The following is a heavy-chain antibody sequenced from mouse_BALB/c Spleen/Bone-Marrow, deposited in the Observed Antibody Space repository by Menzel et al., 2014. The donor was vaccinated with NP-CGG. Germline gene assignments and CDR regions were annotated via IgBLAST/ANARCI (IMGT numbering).Heavy chain of an antibody. J-gene: IGHJ4*01. CDR3: AITTVVNAMDY. CDR2: IHYSGTT. V-gene: IGHV3-1*02. Sequence: VQLKESGPDLVKPSQSLSLTCTVTGYSITSGYTWHWIRQFPGNTLEWMGYIHYSGTTNYNSSLKSRISITRDASKNQFFLQLNSVTTEDTATYYCAITTVVNAMDYWGQGTSATVSS. CDR1: GYSITSGYT. D-gene: IGHD1-1*01.